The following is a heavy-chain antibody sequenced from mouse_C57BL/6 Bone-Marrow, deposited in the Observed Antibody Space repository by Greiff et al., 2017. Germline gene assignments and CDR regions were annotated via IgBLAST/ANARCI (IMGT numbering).Heavy chain of an antibody. V-gene: IGHV1-9*01. CDR2: ILPGSGST. Sequence: QVQLQQSGAELMKPGASVKLSCKATGYTFTGYWIEWVKQRPGHGLEWIGEILPGSGSTNYNEKFKGNATFTADTSSNTAYMQLSSLTTEDSAIYYCAFITFFDYWGQGTTLTVSS. CDR3: AFITFFDY. J-gene: IGHJ2*01. CDR1: GYTFTGYW. D-gene: IGHD1-1*01.